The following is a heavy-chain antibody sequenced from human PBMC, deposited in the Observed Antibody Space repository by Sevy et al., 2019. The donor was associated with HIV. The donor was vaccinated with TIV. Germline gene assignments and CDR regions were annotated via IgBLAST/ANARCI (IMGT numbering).Heavy chain of an antibody. CDR3: AGSGGYYNGAFDY. CDR2: INPNSGDT. D-gene: IGHD3-10*01. Sequence: ASVKVSCKTSGYTFTSYFMHWVRLAPGLGPEWMGRINPNSGDTNYAQKFEDRVTMTRDTSISTAYMELSSRRADDTAVYYCAGSGGYYNGAFDYWGQGTLVTVSS. J-gene: IGHJ4*02. CDR1: GYTFTSYF. V-gene: IGHV1-2*06.